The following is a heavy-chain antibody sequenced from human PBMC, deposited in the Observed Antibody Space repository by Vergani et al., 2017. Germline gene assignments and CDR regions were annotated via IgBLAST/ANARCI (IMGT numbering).Heavy chain of an antibody. CDR2: IDPSDSYT. CDR3: ARLPQSIAVAGTQAIC. D-gene: IGHD6-19*01. CDR1: GYSFNSYW. Sequence: EVQLVQSGAEVKKPGESLRISCKGSGYSFNSYWISWVRQMPGKGLEWMGRIDPSDSYTNDSPTFQGHVTISADKSISTAYLQWSSLKATDTAMYNCARLPQSIAVAGTQAICWGQGTLVTVSS. V-gene: IGHV5-10-1*01. J-gene: IGHJ4*02.